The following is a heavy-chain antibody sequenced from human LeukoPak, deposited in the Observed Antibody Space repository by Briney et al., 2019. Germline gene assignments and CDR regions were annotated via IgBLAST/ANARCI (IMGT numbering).Heavy chain of an antibody. D-gene: IGHD6-13*01. CDR3: ARENPAAGQASFDY. V-gene: IGHV1-2*02. Sequence: GASVKVSCKASGYTFTVYYLHWVRQAPGQGLEWMGWITCNSGGTNYAQKFQDRVTMTRDTSINTVYMEVSRLTSDDTAVYFCARENPAAGQASFDYWGQGTLITVSS. CDR2: ITCNSGGT. CDR1: GYTFTVYY. J-gene: IGHJ4*02.